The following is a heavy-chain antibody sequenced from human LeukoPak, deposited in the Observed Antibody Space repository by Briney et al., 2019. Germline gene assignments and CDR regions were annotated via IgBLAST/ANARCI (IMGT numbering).Heavy chain of an antibody. CDR1: GGSISNYY. J-gene: IGHJ3*02. Sequence: SETLSLTRTVSGGSISNYYGSWIRQPPGKELEWIGYIYYSGSTNYNTSLKSRVTISVHTSKNQFSLKLSSVNAADTAVYYCASHVSYAFDIWGQGTMVTVSS. CDR3: ASHVSYAFDI. CDR2: IYYSGST. V-gene: IGHV4-59*01.